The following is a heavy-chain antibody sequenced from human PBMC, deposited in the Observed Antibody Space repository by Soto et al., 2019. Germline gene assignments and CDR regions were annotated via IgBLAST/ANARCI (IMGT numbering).Heavy chain of an antibody. CDR2: ITGSGGRT. J-gene: IGHJ5*02. CDR3: AKDTRYGDYVRWFDP. V-gene: IGHV3-23*01. D-gene: IGHD4-17*01. Sequence: EVHLLESGGGLVQPGGSLRFSCAASGFTFSSYAMTWVRQAPGRGLEGVSGITGSGGRTYYADSVKGRFTISRDNSKSTLYLQMNSLRAEDTAVYYCAKDTRYGDYVRWFDPWGQGTLVTVSS. CDR1: GFTFSSYA.